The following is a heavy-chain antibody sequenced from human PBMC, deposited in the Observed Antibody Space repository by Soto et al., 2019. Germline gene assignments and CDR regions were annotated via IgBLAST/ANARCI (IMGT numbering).Heavy chain of an antibody. D-gene: IGHD3-10*01. CDR2: IYYSGST. Sequence: SETLSLTCTVSGGSISSFGYYWSWIRQRPGEGLEWIGNIYYSGSTCYNPSLKSRVTISLDTSKNQFSLRLTSVTAADTAVYYCGRYYYGSESLFDFWGQGTLVTVSS. J-gene: IGHJ4*02. V-gene: IGHV4-31*03. CDR1: GGSISSFGYY. CDR3: GRYYYGSESLFDF.